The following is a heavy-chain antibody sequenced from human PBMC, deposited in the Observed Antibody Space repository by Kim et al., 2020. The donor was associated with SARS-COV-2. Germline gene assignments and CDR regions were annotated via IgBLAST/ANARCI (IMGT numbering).Heavy chain of an antibody. CDR3: AKMFSRSPFVAEYFQS. V-gene: IGHV5-10-1*01. J-gene: IGHJ1*01. D-gene: IGHD2-2*01. Sequence: GESLKISCKTSGYSFSTSWISWVRQMPGKGLEWMGRFDPTDSYTNYSPSFQGHVSISVDRSINTAYLQWSSLKASDSAIYYCAKMFSRSPFVAEYFQSWGQGTLVTVSS. CDR1: GYSFSTSW. CDR2: FDPTDSYT.